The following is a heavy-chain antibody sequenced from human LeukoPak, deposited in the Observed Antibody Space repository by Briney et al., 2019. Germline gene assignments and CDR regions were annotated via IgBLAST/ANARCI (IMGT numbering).Heavy chain of an antibody. CDR3: ATVGYCGGDCYIFDY. CDR2: IYYSGST. V-gene: IGHV4-59*02. J-gene: IGHJ4*02. D-gene: IGHD2-21*02. CDR1: AGSVTSYY. Sequence: SETLSLTCTVSAGSVTSYYWSWIRQPPGKGLEWIGYIYYSGSTNYNSSLKSRVTISVDTSKNQFSLKLSSVTAADTAVYYCATVGYCGGDCYIFDYWGQGTLVTVSS.